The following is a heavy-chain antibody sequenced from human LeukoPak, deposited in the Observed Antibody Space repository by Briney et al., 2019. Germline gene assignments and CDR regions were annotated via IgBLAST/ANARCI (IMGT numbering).Heavy chain of an antibody. CDR3: ARVSSGYYAVYDY. J-gene: IGHJ4*02. Sequence: GGSLRLSCAASGFTFSSYSMNWVRQAPGKGLEWVSSISSSSSYIYYADSVKGRFTISRDNAKNSLYLQMNSLRAEDTAVYYCARVSSGYYAVYDYWGQGTLVTVSS. CDR2: ISSSSSYI. CDR1: GFTFSSYS. V-gene: IGHV3-21*01. D-gene: IGHD3-22*01.